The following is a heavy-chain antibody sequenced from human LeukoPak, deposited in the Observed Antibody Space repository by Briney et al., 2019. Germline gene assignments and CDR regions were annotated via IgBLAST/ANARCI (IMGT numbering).Heavy chain of an antibody. Sequence: NPSETLSLTCAVYGGSFSGYYWSWIRQPLGKGLEWIGEINHSGSTNYNPSLKSRVTISVDTSKNQFSLKLSSVTAADPAVYYCARRYGSGSYVYWGQGTLVTVSS. CDR2: INHSGST. J-gene: IGHJ4*02. CDR3: ARRYGSGSYVY. D-gene: IGHD3-10*01. CDR1: GGSFSGYY. V-gene: IGHV4-34*01.